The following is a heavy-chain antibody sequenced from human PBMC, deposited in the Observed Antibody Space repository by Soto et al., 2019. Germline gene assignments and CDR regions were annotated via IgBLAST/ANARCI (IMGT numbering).Heavy chain of an antibody. D-gene: IGHD2-15*01. CDR2: IYYSGST. J-gene: IGHJ5*02. CDR1: GGSISSADYY. V-gene: IGHV4-30-4*01. Sequence: QVQLQESGPGLVKPSQTLSLTCTVSGGSISSADYYWSWIRQPPGKGLEWIGYIYYSGSTSYNPSLKSRVTISLDTSKNQFSLRLSSVTAADTAVYYCASYCSGGSCYLNWFDPWGLGTLVTVSS. CDR3: ASYCSGGSCYLNWFDP.